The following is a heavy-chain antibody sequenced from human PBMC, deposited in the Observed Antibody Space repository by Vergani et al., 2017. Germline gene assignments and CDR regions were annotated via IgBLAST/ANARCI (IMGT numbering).Heavy chain of an antibody. CDR2: IIPIFGTA. D-gene: IGHD3-10*01. Sequence: QVQLVQSGAEVKKPGSSVKVSCKASGGTFSSYAISWVRQAPGQGLEWMGGIIPIFGTANYAQKVQGRVTITADESTSTAYMELSSLRSEDTAVYYCARPRLRHYVSGCFDDWGQGTLVTVSS. CDR3: ARPRLRHYVSGCFDD. CDR1: GGTFSSYA. J-gene: IGHJ4*02. V-gene: IGHV1-69*01.